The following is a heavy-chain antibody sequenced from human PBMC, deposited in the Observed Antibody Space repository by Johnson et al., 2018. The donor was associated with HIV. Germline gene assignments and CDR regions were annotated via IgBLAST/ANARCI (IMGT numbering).Heavy chain of an antibody. CDR1: GFTFDDYG. J-gene: IGHJ3*01. V-gene: IGHV3-66*02. D-gene: IGHD6-13*01. CDR2: IYSGGST. CDR3: ARDGKYSSIGPDAFDV. Sequence: MQLVESGGGVVRPGGSLRLSCAASGFTFDDYGMSWVRQAPGKGLEWVSVIYSGGSTYYADSVKGRFTISRDHSENTLYLQMNSLRPEDTAVYFCARDGKYSSIGPDAFDVWGQGTMVAVSS.